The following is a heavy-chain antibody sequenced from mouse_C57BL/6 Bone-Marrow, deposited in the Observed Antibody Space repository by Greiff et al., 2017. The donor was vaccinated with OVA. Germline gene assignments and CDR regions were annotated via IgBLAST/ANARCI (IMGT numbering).Heavy chain of an antibody. J-gene: IGHJ2*01. CDR3: TRDTGDYEYYFDY. D-gene: IGHD2-4*01. Sequence: VQLQQSGAELVKPGASVKMSCKASGYTFTSYWITWVKQRPGQGLEWIGDIYPGSGTANYNEKFKSKATLTVDTSSSTAYMQLSSLTSEDFAVYYCTRDTGDYEYYFDYWGQGTTLTVSS. CDR1: GYTFTSYW. CDR2: IYPGSGTA. V-gene: IGHV1-55*01.